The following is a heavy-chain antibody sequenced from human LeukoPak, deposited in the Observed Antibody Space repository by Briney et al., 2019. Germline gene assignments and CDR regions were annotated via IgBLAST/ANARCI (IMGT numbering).Heavy chain of an antibody. Sequence: PGRSLRLSCAASGFTFSNYGMHWVRQAPGKGLEWVAVISYDGSNKYYTDSVKGRFTTSRDNSKNTLFLQMNILRAEDTALYYCAKSGSSSPYYFDYWGQGTLVTVSS. CDR3: AKSGSSSPYYFDY. CDR1: GFTFSNYG. V-gene: IGHV3-30*18. CDR2: ISYDGSNK. D-gene: IGHD6-13*01. J-gene: IGHJ4*02.